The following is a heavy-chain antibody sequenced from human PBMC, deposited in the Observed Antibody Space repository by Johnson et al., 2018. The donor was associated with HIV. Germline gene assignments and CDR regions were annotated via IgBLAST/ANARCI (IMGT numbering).Heavy chain of an antibody. CDR1: GFTFSSYG. CDR3: AKSPAKDHGGNSGAFAI. CDR2: IWYDGNNK. Sequence: VQLVESGGGVVQPGKSLRLSCAASGFTFSSYGMHWVRQAPGKGLQWVAAIWYDGNNKYYGYSVKGRFTVSRDNSKNTLYLQMNSLRAEDTAIYYCAKSPAKDHGGNSGAFAIWGQGTMVTVSS. D-gene: IGHD4-23*01. J-gene: IGHJ3*02. V-gene: IGHV3-33*06.